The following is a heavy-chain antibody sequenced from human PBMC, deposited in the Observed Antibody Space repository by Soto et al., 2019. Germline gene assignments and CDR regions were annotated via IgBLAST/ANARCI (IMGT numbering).Heavy chain of an antibody. CDR1: GGTFSSYA. V-gene: IGHV1-69*13. CDR3: AHITYYYDSSGYSDY. D-gene: IGHD3-22*01. Sequence: SVKVSCKASGGTFSSYAISWVRQAPGQGLEWMGGIIPIFGTANYAQKFQGRVTITADESTSTAYMELSSLRSEDTAVYYCAHITYYYDSSGYSDYWGQGTLVTVSS. J-gene: IGHJ4*02. CDR2: IIPIFGTA.